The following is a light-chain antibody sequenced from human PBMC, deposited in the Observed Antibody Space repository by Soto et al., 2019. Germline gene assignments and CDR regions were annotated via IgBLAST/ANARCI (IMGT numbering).Light chain of an antibody. CDR2: GAS. Sequence: EIVMTQSPATLSVSPGDSATLSCRASQTISSNLAWYQQRPGQAPRLLINGASTRATGVPARFSGSGSGTEFTLTISSLQSEDFAVYYCQQYHNWPPQYTFGQGTKLQIK. CDR1: QTISSN. V-gene: IGKV3-15*01. CDR3: QQYHNWPPQYT. J-gene: IGKJ2*01.